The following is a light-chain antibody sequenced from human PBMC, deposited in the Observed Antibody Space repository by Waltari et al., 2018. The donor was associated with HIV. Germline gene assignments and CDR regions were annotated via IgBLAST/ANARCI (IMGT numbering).Light chain of an antibody. CDR2: EVR. Sequence: QSALTQPPSASGSPGQSVTISCTGTSSDVGGYNYVSWYQQHPGKAPNLMIYEVRKRASGVPDRFSGSKSGNTASLTVSGLQAEDEADYYCSSYAGSNNFVIFGGGTKLTVL. CDR3: SSYAGSNNFVI. J-gene: IGLJ2*01. CDR1: SSDVGGYNY. V-gene: IGLV2-8*01.